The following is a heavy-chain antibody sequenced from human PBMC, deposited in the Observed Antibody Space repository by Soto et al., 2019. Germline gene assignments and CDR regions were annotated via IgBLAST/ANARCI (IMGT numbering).Heavy chain of an antibody. CDR3: ATDHIRLWFGELSPTYSYYGMDV. CDR1: GFTFSSYG. V-gene: IGHV3-30*03. CDR2: ISYDGSNK. D-gene: IGHD3-10*01. Sequence: GGSLRLSCAASGFTFSSYGMHWFRQAPGKGLEGVAVISYDGSNKYYADSVKGRFTISSDNSKNTLYLQMNSLRAEDTAVYYCATDHIRLWFGELSPTYSYYGMDVWGQGTPVTVSS. J-gene: IGHJ6*02.